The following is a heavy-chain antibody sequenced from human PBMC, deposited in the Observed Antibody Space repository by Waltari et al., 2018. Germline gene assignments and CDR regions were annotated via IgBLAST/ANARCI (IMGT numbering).Heavy chain of an antibody. V-gene: IGHV3-7*01. Sequence: EVQLVESGGGLVQPGGSLRLSCAASGFTFSSYWMSWVRQAPGQALQWVANIKQAGSEKNYGDSEKGRFTISRDNAKNSLYLQMNSLRAEDKAVYYCARVPPEDYYGSGSYRLDYWGQGTLVTVSS. CDR2: IKQAGSEK. CDR1: GFTFSSYW. CDR3: ARVPPEDYYGSGSYRLDY. D-gene: IGHD3-10*01. J-gene: IGHJ4*02.